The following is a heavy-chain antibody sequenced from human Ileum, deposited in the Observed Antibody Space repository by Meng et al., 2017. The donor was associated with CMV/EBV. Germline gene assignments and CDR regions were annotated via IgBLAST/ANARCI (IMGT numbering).Heavy chain of an antibody. J-gene: IGHJ4*02. D-gene: IGHD2-2*01. CDR1: GFTFSGYS. V-gene: IGHV3-21*01. CDR3: ARVPVSSTRYYYFDY. Sequence: GESLKISCAASGFTFSGYSMNWVRQAPGKGLEWVSSIGSGISYIYYTDSVRGRFTISRDNAENSLFLQMNSLRVEDTAVYYCARVPVSSTRYYYFDYWGQGTVVTVSS. CDR2: IGSGISYI.